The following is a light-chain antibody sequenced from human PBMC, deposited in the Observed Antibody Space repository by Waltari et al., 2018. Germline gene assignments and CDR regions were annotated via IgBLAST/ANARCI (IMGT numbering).Light chain of an antibody. V-gene: IGKV1-5*03. Sequence: DIQMPQSPSTLSASVGDRVTITCRASQSVNNNLSWYQQKAGKAPQVVIHKASRLEGWVPSRFSGSGYGTEFTLTSSSLQPDDFATYYGQEYDSLPVTFGGGTKVEIK. CDR2: KAS. CDR3: QEYDSLPVT. CDR1: QSVNNN. J-gene: IGKJ4*01.